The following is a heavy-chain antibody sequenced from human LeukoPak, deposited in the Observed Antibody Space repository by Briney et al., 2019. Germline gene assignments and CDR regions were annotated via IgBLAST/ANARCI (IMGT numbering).Heavy chain of an antibody. D-gene: IGHD1-26*01. J-gene: IGHJ4*02. CDR2: ISGSGGST. CDR1: GFTFSSYA. Sequence: GGSLRLSCAASGFTFSSYAMSWVRQAPGKGLEWVSAISGSGGSTYYADSVKGRFTTSRDNSKNTLYLQMNSLRAEDTAVYYCAKGTVGATNVGDYFDYWGQGTLVTVSS. CDR3: AKGTVGATNVGDYFDY. V-gene: IGHV3-23*01.